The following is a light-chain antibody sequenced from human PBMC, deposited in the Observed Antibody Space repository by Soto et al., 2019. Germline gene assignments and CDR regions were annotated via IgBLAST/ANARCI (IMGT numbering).Light chain of an antibody. J-gene: IGLJ1*01. V-gene: IGLV2-23*02. CDR3: CSYAGSSTFVYV. CDR1: SSDVGSYNL. Sequence: QSALTQPASVAETPGQSITISCTGTSSDVGSYNLVSWYQQHPGKAPKLMIYEVSKRPSGVSNRFSGSKSGNTASLTISGLQAEDEADYYCCSYAGSSTFVYVFGTGTKVTVL. CDR2: EVS.